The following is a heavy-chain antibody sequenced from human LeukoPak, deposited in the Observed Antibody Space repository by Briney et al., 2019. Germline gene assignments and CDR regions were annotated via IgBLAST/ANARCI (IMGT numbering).Heavy chain of an antibody. D-gene: IGHD7-27*01. CDR3: ARVLGRYFDY. CDR2: ISYDGSNK. Sequence: PGGSLRLSCAASGFTFSRYAMHWVRQAPGKGLEWVAVISYDGSNKYYADSVKGRFTISRDNSKNTLYLQMNSLRAEDTAVYYCARVLGRYFDYWGQGTLVTVSS. J-gene: IGHJ4*02. V-gene: IGHV3-30-3*01. CDR1: GFTFSRYA.